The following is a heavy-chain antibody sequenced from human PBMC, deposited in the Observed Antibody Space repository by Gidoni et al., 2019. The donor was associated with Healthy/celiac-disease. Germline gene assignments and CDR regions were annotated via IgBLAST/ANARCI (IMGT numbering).Heavy chain of an antibody. V-gene: IGHV3-21*01. CDR2: ISSSSSYI. Sequence: EVQLVESGGGLVKPGGSLRLSCAASGFTFSSYSMHWVRQAPGKGLEWVSSISSSSSYIYYADSVKGRFTISRDNAKNSLYLQMNSLRAEDTAVYYCARGDTTYYYDSSGYYPYFDYWGQGTLVTVSS. CDR3: ARGDTTYYYDSSGYYPYFDY. J-gene: IGHJ4*02. CDR1: GFTFSSYS. D-gene: IGHD3-22*01.